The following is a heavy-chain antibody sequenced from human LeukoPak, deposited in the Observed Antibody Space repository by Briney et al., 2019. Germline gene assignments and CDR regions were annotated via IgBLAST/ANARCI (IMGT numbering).Heavy chain of an antibody. Sequence: ASVEVSCKASGYTFTGYYMHWVRQAPGQGLEWMGWINPNSGGTNYAQKFQGRVTMTRDTSISTAYMELSRLRSDDTAVYYCARDGGYGDYGWDWGQGTLVTVSS. CDR1: GYTFTGYY. J-gene: IGHJ4*02. D-gene: IGHD4-17*01. V-gene: IGHV1-2*02. CDR3: ARDGGYGDYGWD. CDR2: INPNSGGT.